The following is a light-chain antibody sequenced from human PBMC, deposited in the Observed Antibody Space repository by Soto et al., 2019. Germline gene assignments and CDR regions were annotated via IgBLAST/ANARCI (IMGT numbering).Light chain of an antibody. CDR2: EVS. CDR3: SSYRSTITV. J-gene: IGLJ3*02. CDR1: TSDIGHYNY. V-gene: IGLV2-14*01. Sequence: QSALTQPASVSGSPGQSVTISCTATTSDIGHYNYVSWYQQHPGKAPKLVIYEVSNRPLGVYSRYSGSKSGNTASLTISGLQAEDEADYYCSSYRSTITVFGGGTKVTVL.